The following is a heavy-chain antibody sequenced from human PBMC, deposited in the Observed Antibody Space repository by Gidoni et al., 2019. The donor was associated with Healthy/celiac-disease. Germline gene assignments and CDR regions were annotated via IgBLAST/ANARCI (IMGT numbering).Heavy chain of an antibody. CDR2: IIPILGIA. CDR1: GAPFSSYA. V-gene: IGHV1-69*04. Sequence: QVQLVQSGAEVKKPGSSVKVFCKASGAPFSSYAISWVRQAPGQGLEWMGRIIPILGIANYAQKLQGRVTITADKSTSTAYMELSSLRSEDTAVYYCATSRGITMIVVANDAFDIWGQGTMVTVSS. CDR3: ATSRGITMIVVANDAFDI. D-gene: IGHD3-22*01. J-gene: IGHJ3*02.